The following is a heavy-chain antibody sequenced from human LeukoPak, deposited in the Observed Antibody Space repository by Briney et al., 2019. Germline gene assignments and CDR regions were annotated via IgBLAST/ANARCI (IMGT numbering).Heavy chain of an antibody. CDR2: INPNSGGT. D-gene: IGHD6-19*01. CDR3: ARESSGWRYYFDY. Sequence: GASVKVSCKASGYTFTGYYMHWVRQAPGQGLEWMGWINPNSGGTNYAQKFQGRVTMTRDTSISTAYMELSRLRSDDTAVYYCARESSGWRYYFDYWGQGTLVTVSS. V-gene: IGHV1-2*02. CDR1: GYTFTGYY. J-gene: IGHJ4*02.